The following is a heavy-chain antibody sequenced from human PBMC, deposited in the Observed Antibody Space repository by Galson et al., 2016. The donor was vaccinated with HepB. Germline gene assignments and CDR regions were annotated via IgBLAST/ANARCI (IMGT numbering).Heavy chain of an antibody. D-gene: IGHD5-18*01. CDR1: GDSVSSMKW. Sequence: SETLSLTCGVSGDSVSSMKWWTWVRQPPGRGLEWIGEMYSTGTANYNPSLKSRVTISLDNSENQVSLKLTSVTAADTAVYYCARGYAPYSYAYDYWGLGILVTVSS. V-gene: IGHV4-4*02. CDR3: ARGYAPYSYAYDY. CDR2: MYSTGTA. J-gene: IGHJ4*02.